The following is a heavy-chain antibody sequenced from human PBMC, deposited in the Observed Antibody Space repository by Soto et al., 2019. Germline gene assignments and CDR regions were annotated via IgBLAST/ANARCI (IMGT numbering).Heavy chain of an antibody. CDR2: IYYSGST. V-gene: IGHV4-59*01. D-gene: IGHD2-21*02. J-gene: IGHJ4*02. Sequence: SETLSLTCTVSGGSISSYYWSWIRQPPGKGLEWIGYIYYSGSTNYNPSLKSRVTISVDTSKNQLSLKLSSVTAADTAVYYCARMSAIHVSFDYWGQGTLVTVSS. CDR1: GGSISSYY. CDR3: ARMSAIHVSFDY.